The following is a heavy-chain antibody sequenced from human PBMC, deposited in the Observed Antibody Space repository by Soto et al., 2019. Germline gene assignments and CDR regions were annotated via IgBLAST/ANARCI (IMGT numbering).Heavy chain of an antibody. Sequence: QVQLVESGGGVVQPGRSLRLSCAASGFTFSSYGMHWVRQAPGKGLEWVAVIWYDGSNKYYADSVKGRFNISRDNSKNTLYLQMNSLRAEDTAVYYCSRGDSGWPFDYWGQGTLVTVSS. CDR1: GFTFSSYG. D-gene: IGHD6-19*01. CDR2: IWYDGSNK. V-gene: IGHV3-33*01. J-gene: IGHJ4*02. CDR3: SRGDSGWPFDY.